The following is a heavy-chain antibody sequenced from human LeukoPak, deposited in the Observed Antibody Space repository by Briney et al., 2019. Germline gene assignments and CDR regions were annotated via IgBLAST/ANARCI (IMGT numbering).Heavy chain of an antibody. Sequence: GDSHTRYTPSFQSQVTISAHKSISTAYLQWSSLKASDTAMYYCARTSDSSGYYRDAFDIWGQGTMVTVSS. V-gene: IGHV5-51*01. J-gene: IGHJ3*02. CDR2: GDSHT. D-gene: IGHD3-22*01. CDR3: ARTSDSSGYYRDAFDI.